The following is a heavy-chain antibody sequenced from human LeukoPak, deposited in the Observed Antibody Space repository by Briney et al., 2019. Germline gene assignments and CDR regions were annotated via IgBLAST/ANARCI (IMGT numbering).Heavy chain of an antibody. Sequence: GGSLRLSCAASGFTFSSCWMSWDRQAPGKGLEWVANIKQDGSEEHYVDPVKGRFTISRDDTNSSLYLQMNSLRAEDTAVYYCARVSYGSFDYWGQGTLVTVSS. CDR2: IKQDGSEE. J-gene: IGHJ4*02. V-gene: IGHV3-7*04. D-gene: IGHD5-18*01. CDR3: ARVSYGSFDY. CDR1: GFTFSSCW.